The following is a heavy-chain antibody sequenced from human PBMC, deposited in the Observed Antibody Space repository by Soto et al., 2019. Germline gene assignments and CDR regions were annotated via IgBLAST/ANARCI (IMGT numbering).Heavy chain of an antibody. CDR1: GFTFSSYA. CDR2: ISGSGGST. V-gene: IGHV3-23*01. D-gene: IGHD2-21*02. J-gene: IGHJ3*02. Sequence: EVQLLESGGGLVQPGGSLRLSCAASGFTFSSYAMSWVRQAPGKGLEWVSAISGSGGSTYYADSVKGRFTISRDNSKNTLYLQMNSLRADDTAVYYCAKDLTPGWVGTADDAFDIWGQGTMVTVSS. CDR3: AKDLTPGWVGTADDAFDI.